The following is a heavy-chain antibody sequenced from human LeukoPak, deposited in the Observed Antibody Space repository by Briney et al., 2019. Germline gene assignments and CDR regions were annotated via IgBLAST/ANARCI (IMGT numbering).Heavy chain of an antibody. CDR1: GGSITSGSYY. J-gene: IGHJ6*03. Sequence: PSETLSLTCTVSGGSITSGSYYWSWIRQPAGKGLEWIGRIYTSGSTNYNPSLKSRVTISIHTSKNQFSLELSSVTAADTAVYYCASWDCSSTSCYTGGYYYYMDVWGKGTTVTVSS. CDR3: ASWDCSSTSCYTGGYYYYMDV. CDR2: IYTSGST. V-gene: IGHV4-61*02. D-gene: IGHD2-2*02.